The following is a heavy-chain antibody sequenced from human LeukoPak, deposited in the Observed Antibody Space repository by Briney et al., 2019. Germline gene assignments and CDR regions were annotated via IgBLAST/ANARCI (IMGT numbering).Heavy chain of an antibody. J-gene: IGHJ4*02. V-gene: IGHV4-4*09. CDR3: ARRLRTYFDY. Sequence: PSETLSLTCAVCGGYISAYYWNWIRQPPGKGLEWIGYIFTGSTTYNPSLKSRVTISVDTSKNQFSLKLSSVTAADTAVYYCARRLRTYFDYWGQGSLVTVSS. CDR2: IFTGST. CDR1: GGYISAYY.